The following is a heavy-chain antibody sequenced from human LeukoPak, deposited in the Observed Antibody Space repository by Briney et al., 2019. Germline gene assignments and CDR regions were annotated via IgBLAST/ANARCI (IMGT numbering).Heavy chain of an antibody. D-gene: IGHD2-15*01. Sequence: PGGSLRLSCVGSGFIFNAFEMDWVRQAPGKGLEWVASISTSSSFIKYADSVKGRFTISRDNANNSVFLQMSSLRADDTAVYFCVREGGPYSLYYYMDVWGKGTTVSVSS. CDR2: ISTSSSFI. CDR3: VREGGPYSLYYYMDV. J-gene: IGHJ6*03. V-gene: IGHV3-21*01. CDR1: GFIFNAFE.